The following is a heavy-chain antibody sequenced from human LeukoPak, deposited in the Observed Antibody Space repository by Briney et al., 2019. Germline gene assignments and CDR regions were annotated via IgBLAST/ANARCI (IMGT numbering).Heavy chain of an antibody. D-gene: IGHD3-22*01. CDR3: ARDNGDYYYDSSGYHYFDY. CDR2: ISFSGSTI. Sequence: GGSLRLSPAPSRFAFSDYYMSCIPQAPGKGVEWVSYISFSGSTIYCADSVKGRFTISRDNAKNSLYLQMNSLRTEDTAVYYCARDNGDYYYDSSGYHYFDYWGQGTLVTVSS. CDR1: RFAFSDYY. V-gene: IGHV3-11*01. J-gene: IGHJ4*02.